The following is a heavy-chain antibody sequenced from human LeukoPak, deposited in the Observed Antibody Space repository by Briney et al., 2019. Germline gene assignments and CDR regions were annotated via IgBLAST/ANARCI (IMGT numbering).Heavy chain of an antibody. CDR3: ARHMVTGRILTGYRNSGFDY. J-gene: IGHJ4*02. Sequence: PSETLSLTCTVSGYSISSGYYRGWIRQPPGKGLEWIGSIYHSGSTYYNPSLKSRVTISVDTSKNQFSLKLSSVTAADTAVYYCARHMVTGRILTGYRNSGFDYWGQGTLVTVSS. V-gene: IGHV4-38-2*02. CDR2: IYHSGST. D-gene: IGHD3-9*01. CDR1: GYSISSGYY.